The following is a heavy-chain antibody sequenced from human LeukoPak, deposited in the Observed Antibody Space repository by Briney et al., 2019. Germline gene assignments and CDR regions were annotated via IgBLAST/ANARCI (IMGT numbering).Heavy chain of an antibody. Sequence: GGSLRLSCAASEFSVGSNYMTRVRQAPGKGLEWVSLIYSGGSTYYADSVKGRFTISRDNARNSLYLQMNNLRVEDTAVYYCARGYTNYGYVFDIWGQGTMVTVSS. CDR1: EFSVGSNY. V-gene: IGHV3-66*01. D-gene: IGHD4-11*01. CDR2: IYSGGST. J-gene: IGHJ3*02. CDR3: ARGYTNYGYVFDI.